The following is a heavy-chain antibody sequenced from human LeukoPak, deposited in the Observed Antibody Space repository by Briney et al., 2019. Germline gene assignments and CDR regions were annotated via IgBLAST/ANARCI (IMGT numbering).Heavy chain of an antibody. CDR3: ARERSGGVVGAMDDAFDI. CDR1: GGSVSSGSYY. CDR2: IYYSGST. J-gene: IGHJ3*02. V-gene: IGHV4-61*01. D-gene: IGHD1-26*01. Sequence: SETLSLTCTVSGGSVSSGSYYWSWIRQPPGKGLEWIGYIYYSGSTNYNPSLKSRVTISVDTSKNQFSLKLTSVTAADTAVYYCARERSGGVVGAMDDAFDIWGQGTMVTASS.